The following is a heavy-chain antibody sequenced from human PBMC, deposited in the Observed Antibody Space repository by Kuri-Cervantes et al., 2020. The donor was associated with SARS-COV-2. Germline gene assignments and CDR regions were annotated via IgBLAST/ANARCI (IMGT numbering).Heavy chain of an antibody. CDR1: GFTFSSYS. CDR3: ARARFDAFDI. Sequence: GESLKISCAASGFTFSSYSMNWVRQAPGKGLEWVSSISSSSYIYYADSVKGRFTISRDNAKNSLYLQMNSLRAEDTAVYYCARARFDAFDIWGQGTMVTVSS. D-gene: IGHD4-17*01. J-gene: IGHJ3*02. CDR2: ISSSSYI. V-gene: IGHV3-21*01.